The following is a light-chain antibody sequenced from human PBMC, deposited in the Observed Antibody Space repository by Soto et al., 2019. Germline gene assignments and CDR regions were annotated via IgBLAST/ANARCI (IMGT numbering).Light chain of an antibody. Sequence: AIRMTQSPSSFSASTGDRVTITCRASQGISSYLAWYQQKPGKAPKLLIYAASTLQSGVPSRFSGSESGTNSTHTISCRQSKDFTTISCQPNYSNPWTCGQGTRVEIK. CDR3: QPNYSNPWT. J-gene: IGKJ1*01. CDR1: QGISSY. V-gene: IGKV1-8*01. CDR2: AAS.